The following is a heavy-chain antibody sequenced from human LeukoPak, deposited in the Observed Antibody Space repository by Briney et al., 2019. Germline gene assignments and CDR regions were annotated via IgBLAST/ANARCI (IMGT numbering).Heavy chain of an antibody. CDR2: IYYSGST. CDR1: GGSISSYY. D-gene: IGHD2-15*01. CDR3: ARENCSGGSCYGGGAFDI. V-gene: IGHV4-59*01. J-gene: IGHJ3*02. Sequence: KPSETLSLTCTVSGGSISSYYWSWIRQPPGKGLEWIGYIYYSGSTNYNPSLKSRVTISADTSKNQFSLKLSSVTAADTAVYYCARENCSGGSCYGGGAFDIWGQGTMVTVSS.